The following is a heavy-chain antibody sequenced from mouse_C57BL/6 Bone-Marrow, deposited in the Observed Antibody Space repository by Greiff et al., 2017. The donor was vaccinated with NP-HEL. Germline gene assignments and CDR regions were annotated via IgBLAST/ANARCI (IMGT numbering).Heavy chain of an antibody. Sequence: QVQLQQPGAELVKPGASVKMSCKASGYTFTSYWITWVKQRPGQGLEWTGDIYPGSGSTYYNEKFKSKATLTVDTSSSTAYMQLSSLTSEDSAVYYCARCSGYGGAYYFDYWGQGTTLTVSS. CDR3: ARCSGYGGAYYFDY. CDR1: GYTFTSYW. CDR2: IYPGSGST. D-gene: IGHD3-1*01. J-gene: IGHJ2*01. V-gene: IGHV1-55*01.